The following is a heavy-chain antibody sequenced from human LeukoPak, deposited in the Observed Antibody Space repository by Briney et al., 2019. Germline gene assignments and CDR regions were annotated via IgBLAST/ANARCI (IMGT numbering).Heavy chain of an antibody. V-gene: IGHV4-59*01. CDR1: GGSISDKY. CDR3: ATVPGYSYGYGYFDY. CDR2: IHYSGTT. Sequence: SETLSLTCTVSGGSISDKYWSWIRQLPAKGLEWIGYIHYSGTTSYNPSLKRRVVISVDTSKNQFSLKLNSVTAADTAMYYCATVPGYSYGYGYFDYWGQGTLVTVSS. D-gene: IGHD5-18*01. J-gene: IGHJ4*02.